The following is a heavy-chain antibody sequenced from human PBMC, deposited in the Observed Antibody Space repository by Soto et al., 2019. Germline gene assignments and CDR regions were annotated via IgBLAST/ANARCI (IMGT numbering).Heavy chain of an antibody. CDR1: GFTFSTYS. V-gene: IGHV3-21*01. D-gene: IGHD2-2*02. J-gene: IGHJ6*02. Sequence: GGSLRLSCVGSGFTFSTYSINWVRQAPGKGLEWVSSISSRSDIYYADSVKGRFTISRDNAKNSVSLQMNSLRAEDTAVYYCAREYTAWPLAYGLDVWGQGTTVTVAS. CDR2: ISSRSDI. CDR3: AREYTAWPLAYGLDV.